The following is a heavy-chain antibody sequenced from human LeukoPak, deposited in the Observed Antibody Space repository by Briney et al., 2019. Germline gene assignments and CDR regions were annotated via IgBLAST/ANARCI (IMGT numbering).Heavy chain of an antibody. Sequence: GGSLRLSCAASGFTFSSYTMNWVRQAPGKGLEWVSSISSSSSYIYYADSVKGRLTISRDNAKNSLYLQMNSLRAEDTAVYYCARVSQTPAYYYTSGYYYHGYWGQGTRVTVSS. D-gene: IGHD3-22*01. V-gene: IGHV3-21*01. J-gene: IGHJ4*02. CDR3: ARVSQTPAYYYTSGYYYHGY. CDR1: GFTFSSYT. CDR2: ISSSSSYI.